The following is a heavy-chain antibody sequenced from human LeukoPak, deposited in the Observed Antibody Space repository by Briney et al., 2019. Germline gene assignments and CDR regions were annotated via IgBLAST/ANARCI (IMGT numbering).Heavy chain of an antibody. V-gene: IGHV3-7*03. J-gene: IGHJ6*03. D-gene: IGHD4-17*01. Sequence: PGGSLRLSCAASGFTLRSYWMTWVRQAPGKGLEWVANIKQDGSEKYYVDSVKGRFTISRDNAKNSLYLQMNSLRAEDTAVYYCAKFDYGDYYLDVCRKETPLTISS. CDR1: GFTLRSYW. CDR3: AKFDYGDYYLDV. CDR2: IKQDGSEK.